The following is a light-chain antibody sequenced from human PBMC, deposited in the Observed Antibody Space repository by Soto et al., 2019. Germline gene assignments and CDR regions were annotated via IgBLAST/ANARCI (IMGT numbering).Light chain of an antibody. Sequence: QSALTQPASVSGSPGQSITISCTGTSSDVGGYNYVSWYQQLPGKAPKLMIFDVSNRPSGVSNRFSGSKSGNTASLTISGLQAEDEADYYCSSYTSSGTPYVFGTGTKLTVL. J-gene: IGLJ1*01. V-gene: IGLV2-14*01. CDR3: SSYTSSGTPYV. CDR2: DVS. CDR1: SSDVGGYNY.